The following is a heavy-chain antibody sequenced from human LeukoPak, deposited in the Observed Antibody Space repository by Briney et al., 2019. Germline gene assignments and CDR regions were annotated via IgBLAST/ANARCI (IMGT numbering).Heavy chain of an antibody. CDR2: IKSKTDGGTT. CDR3: TTDRGFYDFWSGYYLHY. J-gene: IGHJ4*02. CDR1: GFTFSNAW. Sequence: GGSLRLSCAASGFTFSNAWMSWVRQAPGKGLEWVGRIKSKTDGGTTDHAAPVKGRFTISRDDSKNTLYLQMNSLKTEDTAVYYCTTDRGFYDFWSGYYLHYWGQGTLVTVSS. D-gene: IGHD3-3*01. V-gene: IGHV3-15*01.